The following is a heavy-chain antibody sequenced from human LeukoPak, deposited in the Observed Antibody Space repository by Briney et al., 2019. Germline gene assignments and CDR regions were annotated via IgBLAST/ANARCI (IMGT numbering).Heavy chain of an antibody. CDR2: NHPNSGDT. CDR3: AIHTGTNSFFDF. CDR1: GYTFIGYY. J-gene: IGHJ4*02. V-gene: IGHV1-2*02. Sequence: ASVTVSCKASGYTFIGYYMHWVRQAPGQGLEWMGWNHPNSGDTNYAQSFQGRVTMTRDTAINTAHMELSRLRPNDTAIYYCAIHTGTNSFFDFWGQGTLVTVSS. D-gene: IGHD3-10*01.